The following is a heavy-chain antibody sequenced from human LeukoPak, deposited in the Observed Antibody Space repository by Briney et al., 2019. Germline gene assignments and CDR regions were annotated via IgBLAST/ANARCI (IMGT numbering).Heavy chain of an antibody. Sequence: GGSLRLSCAASGFTFSSYWMSWVRQAPGKGLEWVANIKQDGGEKYYVDSVKGRFTISRDNAKNSLYLQMNSLRAEDTAVYYCAKHIARDYYDSNAPFDPWGQGTLVTVSS. D-gene: IGHD3-22*01. V-gene: IGHV3-7*03. CDR1: GFTFSSYW. CDR2: IKQDGGEK. CDR3: AKHIARDYYDSNAPFDP. J-gene: IGHJ5*02.